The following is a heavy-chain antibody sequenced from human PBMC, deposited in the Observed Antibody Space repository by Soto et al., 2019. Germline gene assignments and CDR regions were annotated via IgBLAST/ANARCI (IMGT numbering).Heavy chain of an antibody. CDR1: GGSISSYY. J-gene: IGHJ5*02. CDR2: IYYSGST. D-gene: IGHD3-22*01. Sequence: PSETLSLTCTVSGGSISSYYLSWIRQPPGKGLEWIGYIYYSGSTNYNPSLKSRVTISVDTSKNQFSLKLSSVTAADTAVYYCARTPPRSSGYMEFDPWGQGTLVTVSS. V-gene: IGHV4-59*01. CDR3: ARTPPRSSGYMEFDP.